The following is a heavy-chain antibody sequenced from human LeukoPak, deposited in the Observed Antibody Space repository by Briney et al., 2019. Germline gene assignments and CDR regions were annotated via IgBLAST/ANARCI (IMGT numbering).Heavy chain of an antibody. CDR3: ARGIAARFQYYYYIDV. CDR2: ISAYNGNT. CDR1: GYTFTSYG. Sequence: ASVKVSCKASGYTFTSYGISWVRQAPGQGLEWMGWISAYNGNTNYAQKLQGRVTMTTDTSTSTAYMELRSLRSDDTAVYYCARGIAARFQYYYYIDVWGNGTTVTVSS. J-gene: IGHJ6*03. V-gene: IGHV1-18*01. D-gene: IGHD6-6*01.